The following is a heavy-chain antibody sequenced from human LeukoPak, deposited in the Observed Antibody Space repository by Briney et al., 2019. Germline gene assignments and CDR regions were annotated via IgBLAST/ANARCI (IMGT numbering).Heavy chain of an antibody. CDR3: AREVNYYYMDV. CDR1: GFTFSSNY. CDR2: IYSGGST. Sequence: GGSLRLSCAASGFTFSSNYMSWVRQAPGNGLEWVSVIYSGGSTYYADSVKGRFTISRDNSKNTLYLQMNSLRAEDTAVYYCAREVNYYYMDVWGKGTTVTISS. J-gene: IGHJ6*03. V-gene: IGHV3-66*01. D-gene: IGHD3-22*01.